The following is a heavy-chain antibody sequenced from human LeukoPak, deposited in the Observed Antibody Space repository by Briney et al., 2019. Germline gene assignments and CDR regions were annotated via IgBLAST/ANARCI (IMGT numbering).Heavy chain of an antibody. J-gene: IGHJ4*02. CDR1: GFTFSSYA. D-gene: IGHD1-20*01. Sequence: PGRSLRLSGAVSGFTFSSYAFSWVRQTPGKGLVWVWAISGKGDFTYYADSVKGRFTISRDNSNNTLYLQMNSLRVADTAIYYCATPPLPSLRYKYDHDYWGQGTLVTVSS. CDR3: ATPPLPSLRYKYDHDY. CDR2: ISGKGDFT. V-gene: IGHV3-23*01.